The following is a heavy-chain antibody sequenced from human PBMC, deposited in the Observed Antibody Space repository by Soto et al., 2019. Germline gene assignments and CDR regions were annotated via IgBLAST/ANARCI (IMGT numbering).Heavy chain of an antibody. Sequence: GGSLRLSCAASGFAFSSYTMNWVRQAPGEGLEWVSSISSSSTYIYDGDSVKGRFTISRDNARNSVFLQMNSLRVEDSAVYFCTRDRLLNGMDVWGQGTTVTVSS. V-gene: IGHV3-21*01. D-gene: IGHD3-9*01. J-gene: IGHJ6*02. CDR2: ISSSSTYI. CDR3: TRDRLLNGMDV. CDR1: GFAFSSYT.